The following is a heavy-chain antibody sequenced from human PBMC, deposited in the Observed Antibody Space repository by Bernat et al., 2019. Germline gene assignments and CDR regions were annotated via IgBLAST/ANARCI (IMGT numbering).Heavy chain of an antibody. J-gene: IGHJ5*02. CDR2: ISYDGSNK. Sequence: QVQLVESGGGVVQPGRSLRLSCAASGFTFSSYAMHWVRQAPGKGLEWVAVISYDGSNKYYADSVKGRFTISRDNSKNTLYLQMNSLRAEDTAVYYCARDKLRRIAAVSNWFDPWGQGTLVTVSS. D-gene: IGHD6-13*01. V-gene: IGHV3-30-3*01. CDR1: GFTFSSYA. CDR3: ARDKLRRIAAVSNWFDP.